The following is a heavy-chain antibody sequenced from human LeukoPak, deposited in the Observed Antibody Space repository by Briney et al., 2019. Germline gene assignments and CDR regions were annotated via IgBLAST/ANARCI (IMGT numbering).Heavy chain of an antibody. CDR2: VSTSGAT. J-gene: IGHJ5*02. CDR3: ASLFFDTSGYVDQ. CDR1: GGSISNYY. D-gene: IGHD3-22*01. Sequence: SEALSLTCTVSGGSISNYYWSWIRHPAGKGLEWIGRVSTSGATNYNPSLKSRVTMSTDTSKNQFSLSLRSMTAADTAVYYCASLFFDTSGYVDQWGQGTLVTVSS. V-gene: IGHV4-4*07.